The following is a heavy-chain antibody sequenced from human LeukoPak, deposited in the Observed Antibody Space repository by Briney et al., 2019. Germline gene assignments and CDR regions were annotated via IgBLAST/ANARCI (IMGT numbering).Heavy chain of an antibody. J-gene: IGHJ4*02. D-gene: IGHD1-1*01. CDR1: GFTFSSYA. CDR2: ISYDGSNK. V-gene: IGHV3-30-3*01. Sequence: GGSLRLSCAASGFTFSSYAMHWVRQAPGKGLEWVAVISYDGSNKYYADSVKGRFTVSRDNSKNTLYLQMNSLRAEDTAVYYCARERDDAPFDYWGQGTLVTVSS. CDR3: ARERDDAPFDY.